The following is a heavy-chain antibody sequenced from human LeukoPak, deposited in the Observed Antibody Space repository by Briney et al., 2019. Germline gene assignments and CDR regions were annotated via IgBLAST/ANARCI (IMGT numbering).Heavy chain of an antibody. D-gene: IGHD6-19*01. J-gene: IGHJ4*02. CDR1: GGSISSNY. CDR2: IYYSGST. V-gene: IGHV4-59*01. CDR3: ARPMAGTLSYFDY. Sequence: SETLSLTCTVSGGSISSNYWSWLRQPPGKGLEWIGYIYYSGSTNYNPSLKSRVTISVDTSKNQFSLKLSSVTAADTAVYYCARPMAGTLSYFDYWGQGTLVTVSS.